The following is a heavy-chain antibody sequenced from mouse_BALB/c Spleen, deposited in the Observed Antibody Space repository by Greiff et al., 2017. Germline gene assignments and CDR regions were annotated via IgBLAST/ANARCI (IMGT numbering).Heavy chain of an antibody. CDR1: GFTFSSFG. Sequence: EVKLVESGGGLVQPGGSRKLSCAASGFTFSSFGMHWVRQAPEKGLEWVAYISSGSSTIYYADTVKGRFTISRDNPKNTLFLQMTSLRSEDTAMYYCARSGRYDVDAMDYWGQGTSVTVSS. V-gene: IGHV5-17*02. CDR2: ISSGSSTI. CDR3: ARSGRYDVDAMDY. D-gene: IGHD2-14*01. J-gene: IGHJ4*01.